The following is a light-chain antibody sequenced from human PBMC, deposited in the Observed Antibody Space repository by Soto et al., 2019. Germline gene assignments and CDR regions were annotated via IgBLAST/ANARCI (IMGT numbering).Light chain of an antibody. CDR1: QRLASNY. Sequence: QCPDTLSVSPVERATVSCMASQRLASNYLAWYQQKPGQAPRLLLYGVSSRATVIPDRFSGRGYGSGFTLAISRVEPEDFAVSFCQRYAVSPSTSGRGTRLEIK. CDR3: QRYAVSPST. V-gene: IGKV3-20*01. CDR2: GVS. J-gene: IGKJ5*01.